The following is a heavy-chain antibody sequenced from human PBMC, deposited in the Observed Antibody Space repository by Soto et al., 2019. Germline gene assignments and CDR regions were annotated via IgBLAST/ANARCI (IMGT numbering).Heavy chain of an antibody. D-gene: IGHD5-18*01. J-gene: IGHJ4*02. CDR2: INHSGST. V-gene: IGHV4-34*01. CDR1: GGSFSGYY. Sequence: SETLSLTCAVYGGSFSGYYWSWIRQPPGKGLEWIGYINHSGSTNYNPSLKSRVTISVDTSKNQFSLKLSSVTAADTAVYYCARVHTAMAIDYWGQGTLVTVSS. CDR3: ARVHTAMAIDY.